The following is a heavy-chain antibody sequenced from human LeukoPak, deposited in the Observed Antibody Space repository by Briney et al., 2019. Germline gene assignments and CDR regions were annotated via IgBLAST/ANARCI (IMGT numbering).Heavy chain of an antibody. Sequence: GGSLRLSCAASGFTFSSYSMNWVRQALGKGLEWVSYISSSSSTIYYADSVKGRFTISRDNAKNSLYLQMNSLRAEDTAVYYCARFTSGYYNWFDPWGQGTLVTVSS. D-gene: IGHD3-3*01. J-gene: IGHJ5*02. V-gene: IGHV3-48*01. CDR1: GFTFSSYS. CDR3: ARFTSGYYNWFDP. CDR2: ISSSSSTI.